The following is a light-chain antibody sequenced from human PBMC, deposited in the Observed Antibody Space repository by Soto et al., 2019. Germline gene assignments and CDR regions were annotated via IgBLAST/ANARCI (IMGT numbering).Light chain of an antibody. CDR2: GAS. CDR1: QSVSSN. J-gene: IGKJ4*01. CDR3: QQYKNWPLT. Sequence: EIVMTQSPATLSVSPGERATLSCRTSQSVSSNLAWYQQKPGQAPRLLIYGASTRATGIPARFSGSGSGTEFTLTISRLQSEDFAVYYCQQYKNWPLTFGGGTKVEIK. V-gene: IGKV3-15*01.